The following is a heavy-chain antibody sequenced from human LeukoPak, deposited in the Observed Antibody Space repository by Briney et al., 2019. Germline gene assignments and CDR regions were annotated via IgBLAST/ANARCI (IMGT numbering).Heavy chain of an antibody. V-gene: IGHV4-4*02. CDR1: GGPIDITNY. CDR3: TRENRPFCPFAY. J-gene: IGHJ4*02. CDR2: ISHDGTT. D-gene: IGHD2/OR15-2a*01. Sequence: SETLSLTCGVSGGPIDITNYWSWVRQAPGKGLDWIGEISHDGTTNYNPSLRSRVAMSLDRANNQFSLTLTSVTAADTAVYYCTRENRPFCPFAYWGQGVLVTVSS.